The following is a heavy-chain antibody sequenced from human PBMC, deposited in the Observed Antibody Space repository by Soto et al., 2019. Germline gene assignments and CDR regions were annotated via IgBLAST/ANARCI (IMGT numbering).Heavy chain of an antibody. Sequence: HPGGSLRLSCAASGFTFSSYAMSWVRQAPGKGLEWVSAISGSGGSTYYADSVKGRFTISRDNAKNTLYLQMNSLRAEDTAVYYCEREADYPNWFDPWGQGTLVTVSS. V-gene: IGHV3-23*01. D-gene: IGHD4-17*01. CDR3: EREADYPNWFDP. J-gene: IGHJ5*02. CDR1: GFTFSSYA. CDR2: ISGSGGST.